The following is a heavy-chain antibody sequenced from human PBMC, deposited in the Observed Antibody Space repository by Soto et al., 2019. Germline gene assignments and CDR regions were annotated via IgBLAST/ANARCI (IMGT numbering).Heavy chain of an antibody. CDR1: GGTFSSYA. V-gene: IGHV1-69*01. D-gene: IGHD6-19*01. J-gene: IGHJ6*02. CDR2: IIPSFGTA. CDR3: ARHSSGLSTYYYYYYGMDV. Sequence: QVQLVQSGAEVKKPGSSVKVSCKASGGTFSSYAISWVRQAPGQGLEWMGGIIPSFGTANYAQKFQGRVTITADESTSTAYMELSSLRSEDTAVYYCARHSSGLSTYYYYYYGMDVWGQGTTVPVSS.